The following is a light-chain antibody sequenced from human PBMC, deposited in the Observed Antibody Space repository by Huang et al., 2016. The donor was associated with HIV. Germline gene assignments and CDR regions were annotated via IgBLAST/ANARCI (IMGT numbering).Light chain of an antibody. CDR2: GAS. Sequence: DIQMTQSPSSLSASVGDRVTITCRASQSIDSHLYWYQQKPGKAPKLLVYGASSLQSGVPSRFSGSGSGTDFSLTIRNLQPEDIATYYCQQAYTTPALSFGGGTKVEIK. V-gene: IGKV1-39*01. CDR3: QQAYTTPALS. J-gene: IGKJ4*01. CDR1: QSIDSH.